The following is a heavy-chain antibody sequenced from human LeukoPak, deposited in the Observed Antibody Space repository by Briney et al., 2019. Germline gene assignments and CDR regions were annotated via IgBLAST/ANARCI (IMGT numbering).Heavy chain of an antibody. CDR2: ISGSGGST. D-gene: IGHD4-17*01. J-gene: IGHJ4*02. Sequence: GGSLRLSCLTSGFTLSTNAMSWVRQAPGKGLEWVSAISGSGGSTYYADSVKGRFTISRDNSKNTLYLQMNSLRAEDTAVYYCAFQGRTVTTSGWGQGTLVTVSS. V-gene: IGHV3-23*01. CDR3: AFQGRTVTTSG. CDR1: GFTLSTNA.